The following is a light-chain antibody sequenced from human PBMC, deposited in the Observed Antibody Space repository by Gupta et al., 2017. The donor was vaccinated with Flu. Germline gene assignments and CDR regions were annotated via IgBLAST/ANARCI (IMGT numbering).Light chain of an antibody. CDR1: EDVRSGY. CDR2: GAS. Sequence: ENELTQSPGTLSLSPGERANLSCRASEDVRSGYLAWYQQKPGQAPRLLIYGASSRATGIPDRFSGSGSGTDFTLTISRLEPEDFAVYYCQQYGISPLTFGQGTKVEIK. V-gene: IGKV3-20*01. CDR3: QQYGISPLT. J-gene: IGKJ1*01.